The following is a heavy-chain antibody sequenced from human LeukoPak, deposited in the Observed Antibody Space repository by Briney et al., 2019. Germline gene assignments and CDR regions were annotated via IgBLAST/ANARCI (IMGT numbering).Heavy chain of an antibody. D-gene: IGHD5-12*01. J-gene: IGHJ6*03. V-gene: IGHV4-59*01. Sequence: KASETLSLTCTVSGGSISSYYWSWIRQPPGKGLEWVGYIHYSGSTHYNPSLKSRATISVDTSKNQVSLKLRSVTAADTAVYYCARTTEGYAGGPGYSYYYYMDVWGKGTTVTISS. CDR2: IHYSGST. CDR3: ARTTEGYAGGPGYSYYYYMDV. CDR1: GGSISSYY.